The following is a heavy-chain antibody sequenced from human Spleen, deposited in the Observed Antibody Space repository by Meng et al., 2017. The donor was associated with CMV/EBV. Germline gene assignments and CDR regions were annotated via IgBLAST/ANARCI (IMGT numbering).Heavy chain of an antibody. Sequence: LSCAASGFTFSSYWMSWVRQAPGKGLDWVTLIQNDGGDKYYADSVKGRFTVSRVNSKNTVYLQMNSLTDEDTGVYYCAKGPSNTWPRRGFDYWGQGTVVTVSS. V-gene: IGHV3-30*18. CDR1: GFTFSSYW. CDR2: IQNDGGDK. CDR3: AKGPSNTWPRRGFDY. J-gene: IGHJ4*02. D-gene: IGHD3-10*01.